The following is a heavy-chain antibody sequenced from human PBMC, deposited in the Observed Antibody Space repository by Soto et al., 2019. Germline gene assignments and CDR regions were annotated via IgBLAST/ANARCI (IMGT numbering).Heavy chain of an antibody. J-gene: IGHJ4*02. CDR1: GFTVGSNY. D-gene: IGHD6-19*01. CDR3: ARGFGWLYY. CDR2: IRSNGGST. Sequence: EVQLVESGGGLVQPGGSLRLSCAASGFTVGSNYMTWVRQAPGKGLEYVSTIRSNGGSTYYANSVKGRFTISRDNARNTLYLQMGCLRAEDMAVNDGARGFGWLYYWGQGTLVTVSS. V-gene: IGHV3-64*01.